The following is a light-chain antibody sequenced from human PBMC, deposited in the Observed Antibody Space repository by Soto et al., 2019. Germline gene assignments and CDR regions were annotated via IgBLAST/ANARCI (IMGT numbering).Light chain of an antibody. J-gene: IGLJ1*01. CDR2: DVS. Sequence: QSALTQPASVSGSPGQSITISCTGTSSDVGGYNYVSWYQQHPGKAPKLMIYDVSNRPSGVSNRFSGSKSGNTASLTISGLQAEDEADYCCSSYTRSSTLLYVFGTGTKLTVL. V-gene: IGLV2-14*01. CDR1: SSDVGGYNY. CDR3: SSYTRSSTLLYV.